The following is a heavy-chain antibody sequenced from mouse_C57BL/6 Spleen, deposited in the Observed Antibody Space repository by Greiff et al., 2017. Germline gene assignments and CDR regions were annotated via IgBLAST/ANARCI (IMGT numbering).Heavy chain of an antibody. D-gene: IGHD2-2*01. Sequence: QVHVKQSGAELVKPGASVKISCKASAYTFTDYYINWVKQRPGQGLEWIGKIGPGCGSTYYNEKFKGKATLTADKSSSTAYMQHSSLTSEDSAVYFCARWLPHWYFDVWGTGTTVTVSS. CDR2: IGPGCGST. J-gene: IGHJ1*03. CDR1: AYTFTDYY. V-gene: IGHV1-77*01. CDR3: ARWLPHWYFDV.